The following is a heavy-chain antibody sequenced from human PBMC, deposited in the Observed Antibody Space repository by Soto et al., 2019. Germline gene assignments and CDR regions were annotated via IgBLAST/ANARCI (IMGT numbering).Heavy chain of an antibody. CDR3: ARGFGSSWYYFDS. Sequence: QMQLRESGPGLVKPSETLSLTCSVSGASISNYYWTWIRQPAEKGLEWIGRIYVSGSTTYSPSLKSRVTMSLDTSKNQFSLKLTSVTAADTAVYYCARGFGSSWYYFDSWGQGILVTASS. D-gene: IGHD6-13*01. CDR2: IYVSGST. CDR1: GASISNYY. J-gene: IGHJ4*02. V-gene: IGHV4-4*07.